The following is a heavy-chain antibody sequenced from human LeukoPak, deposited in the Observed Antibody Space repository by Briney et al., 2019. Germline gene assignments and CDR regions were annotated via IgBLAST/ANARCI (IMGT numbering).Heavy chain of an antibody. J-gene: IGHJ5*02. V-gene: IGHV4-4*07. Sequence: SETLSLTCTVSGGSISSYYWSWIRQPAGKGLEWIGRIYTTGSTNYNPSLKSRVTMSLDTSKNQFSLKLSSLTSADTAVYYCARDCSGGNCYSPSWWFDPWGQGTLVTVSS. D-gene: IGHD2-15*01. CDR2: IYTTGST. CDR1: GGSISSYY. CDR3: ARDCSGGNCYSPSWWFDP.